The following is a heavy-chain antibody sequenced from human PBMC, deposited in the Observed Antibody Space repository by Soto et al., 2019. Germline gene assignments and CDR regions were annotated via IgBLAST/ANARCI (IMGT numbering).Heavy chain of an antibody. CDR3: TRDRRISGFDP. CDR1: GFNFNSYW. Sequence: PGGSLRLSCEASGFNFNSYWMHWVRQGPGKGLEWLSLINSDGSSPSYADSVKGRFTVSRDNAKNTLFLQMNSLRVDDTGVYYCTRDRRISGFDPWGRGTLVTVSS. CDR2: INSDGSSP. D-gene: IGHD3-16*02. J-gene: IGHJ5*02. V-gene: IGHV3-74*01.